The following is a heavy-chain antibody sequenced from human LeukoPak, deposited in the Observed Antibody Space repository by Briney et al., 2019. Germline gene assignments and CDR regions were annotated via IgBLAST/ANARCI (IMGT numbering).Heavy chain of an antibody. V-gene: IGHV3-23*01. Sequence: GSLRLSCAASGFTFSSYAMNWVRQAPGKGLEWVSISGSGGDTYYADSVKGRFTISRDNSKNTLYLQMNSLRAEDTAVYYCAKARGATYGTYYFDYWGQGTLVTVSS. J-gene: IGHJ4*02. CDR1: GFTFSSYA. CDR3: AKARGATYGTYYFDY. D-gene: IGHD4/OR15-4a*01. CDR2: SGSGGDT.